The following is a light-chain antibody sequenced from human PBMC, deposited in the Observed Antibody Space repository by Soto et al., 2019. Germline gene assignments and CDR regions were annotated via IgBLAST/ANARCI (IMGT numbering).Light chain of an antibody. CDR3: SSFTTSRLYV. J-gene: IGLJ1*01. CDR2: GVR. Sequence: QSALTQPASVSGSPGQSITISCTGTSGDIGGYNYVSWYQQHPGKAPKLLIHGVRNRPPGISSRFSGSKSGLTASLTISGLQAEDEADYYCSSFTTSRLYVFGPGTKLTVL. V-gene: IGLV2-14*01. CDR1: SGDIGGYNY.